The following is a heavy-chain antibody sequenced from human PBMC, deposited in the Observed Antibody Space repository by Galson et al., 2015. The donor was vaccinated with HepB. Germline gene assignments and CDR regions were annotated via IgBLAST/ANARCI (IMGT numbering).Heavy chain of an antibody. CDR1: GYTFTSYA. V-gene: IGHV1-3*01. CDR3: ARDQGSGWYRDAFDI. Sequence: SVKVSCKASGYTFTSYAMHWVRQAPGQRLEWMGWINAGNGNTKYSQKFQGRVTITRDTSASTAYMELSSLRSEDTAVYYCARDQGSGWYRDAFDIWGQGTMVTVSS. D-gene: IGHD6-19*01. J-gene: IGHJ3*02. CDR2: INAGNGNT.